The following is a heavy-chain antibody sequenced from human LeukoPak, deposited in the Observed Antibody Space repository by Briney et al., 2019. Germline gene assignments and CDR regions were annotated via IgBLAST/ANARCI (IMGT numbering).Heavy chain of an antibody. D-gene: IGHD2-15*01. V-gene: IGHV3-11*04. CDR1: GFTFSNAW. CDR3: VRGLVVAATPPYSYYGMDV. CDR2: ISSSGSAI. J-gene: IGHJ6*04. Sequence: GGSLRLSCAASGFTFSNAWMSWVRQAPGKGLEWLSYISSSGSAIYSADSVKGRFTISRDNAKNSLYLQMNSLRAEDTAVYYCVRGLVVAATPPYSYYGMDVWGKGTTVTVSS.